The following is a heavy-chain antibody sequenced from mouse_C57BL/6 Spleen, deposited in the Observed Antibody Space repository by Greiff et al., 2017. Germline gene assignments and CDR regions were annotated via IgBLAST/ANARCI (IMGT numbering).Heavy chain of an antibody. D-gene: IGHD1-1*01. CDR2: INPSSGYT. Sequence: VQLQQSGAELARPGASVQMSCKASGYTFTSYTMHWVKQRPGQGLEWIGYINPSSGYTKYNQKFKDKATLTADKSSSTAYMQLSSLTSEDSAVYYCARDYGSSHAWFAYWGQGTLVTVSA. CDR1: GYTFTSYT. J-gene: IGHJ3*01. V-gene: IGHV1-4*01. CDR3: ARDYGSSHAWFAY.